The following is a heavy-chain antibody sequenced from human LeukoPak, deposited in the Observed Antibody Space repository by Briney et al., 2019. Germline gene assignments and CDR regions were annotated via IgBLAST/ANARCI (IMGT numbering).Heavy chain of an antibody. Sequence: GGSLRLSCAASGFTFSDHYMDWVRQAPGKGLEWVGRTRNKANSYTTQYAASVTGRFTVSRDDSKSSLFLQMSSLKTEDTAVYYCAIVGHSSGYSLDYWGQGTLVTVSS. CDR2: TRNKANSYTT. CDR3: AIVGHSSGYSLDY. V-gene: IGHV3-72*01. D-gene: IGHD3-22*01. CDR1: GFTFSDHY. J-gene: IGHJ4*02.